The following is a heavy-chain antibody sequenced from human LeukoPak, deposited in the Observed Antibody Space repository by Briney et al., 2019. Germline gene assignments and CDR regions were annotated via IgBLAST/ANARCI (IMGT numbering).Heavy chain of an antibody. CDR2: IKFDGSEK. V-gene: IGHV3-7*03. CDR1: GFTFSNYW. J-gene: IGHJ4*02. CDR3: AKDHESDGYPCLDH. D-gene: IGHD3-22*01. Sequence: GGSLRLSCAASGFTFSNYWMTWVRQAPGKGLEWVASIKFDGSEKYYVDSVKGRFTISRDNAKNSLYLQMDSLRAEDTAVYYCAKDHESDGYPCLDHWGLGTLVTVSS.